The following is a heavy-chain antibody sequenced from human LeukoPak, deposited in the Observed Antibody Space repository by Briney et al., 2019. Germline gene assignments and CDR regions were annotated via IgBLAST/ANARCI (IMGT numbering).Heavy chain of an antibody. CDR3: ARDGQQRRGD. J-gene: IGHJ4*02. D-gene: IGHD6-25*01. CDR1: GFNISSYS. V-gene: IGHV3-48*01. CDR2: ISGRSSTM. Sequence: GGTLTLTCAASGFNISSYSMNGVRQPPAKGLEWISYISGRSSTMYYAGSVKGRFTISRDNAKNSLYLQMSSLRGEDTAVYYCARDGQQRRGDWGQGNLVTVAS.